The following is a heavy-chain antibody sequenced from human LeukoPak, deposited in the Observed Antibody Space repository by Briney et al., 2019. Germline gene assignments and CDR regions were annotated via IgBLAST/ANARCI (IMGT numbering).Heavy chain of an antibody. Sequence: QSGGSLRLSCVASGFSFSSYAMSWVRQAPGKGLEWVSAISGSGGSTYYADSVKGRFTISRDNSKNTLYLQMNSLRAEDTAVYYCAKYRGDVVPAVSDYWGQGTLVTVSS. CDR3: AKYRGDVVPAVSDY. CDR1: GFSFSSYA. V-gene: IGHV3-23*01. D-gene: IGHD2-2*01. J-gene: IGHJ4*02. CDR2: ISGSGGST.